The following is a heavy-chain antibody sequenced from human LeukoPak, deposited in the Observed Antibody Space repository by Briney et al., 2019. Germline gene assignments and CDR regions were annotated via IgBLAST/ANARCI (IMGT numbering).Heavy chain of an antibody. D-gene: IGHD2-15*01. J-gene: IGHJ5*02. CDR1: GDSVSSNSAA. CDR2: TYYRSKWYN. Sequence: SGPGLVKPSQTLSLTCAISGDSVSSNSAAWNWIRQSPSRGLEWLGRTYYRSKWYNDYAVSVKSRITINPDTSKNQFSLQLNSVTPEDTAVYCCARGSKVCSSGGSCYYNWFDPWGQGTLVTVSS. CDR3: ARGSKVCSSGGSCYYNWFDP. V-gene: IGHV6-1*01.